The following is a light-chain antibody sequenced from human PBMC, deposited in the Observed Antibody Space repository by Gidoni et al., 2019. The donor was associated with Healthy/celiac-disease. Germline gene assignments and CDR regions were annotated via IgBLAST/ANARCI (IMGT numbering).Light chain of an antibody. J-gene: IGLJ3*02. CDR3: SSYTSSSNWV. V-gene: IGLV2-14*03. CDR1: RSDVGGYNY. Sequence: QSALTQPASVSGSPGQSITISCTGTRSDVGGYNYVSWYQQHPGKAPKLMIYDVSNRPSVVSNRVSGSKSGNTASLTISGLQAEDEADYYCSSYTSSSNWVFGGGTKLTVL. CDR2: DVS.